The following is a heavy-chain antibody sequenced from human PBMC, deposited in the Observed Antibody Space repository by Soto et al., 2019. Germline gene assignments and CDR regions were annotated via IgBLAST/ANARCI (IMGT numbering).Heavy chain of an antibody. CDR2: INPATGAA. CDR1: GYPVTAYY. Sequence: QLHLVQSGAVVKKPGASVTVSCSASGYPVTAYYMHWVRQAPGRGLEWMGGINPATGAAKYTQTFQSRVTITSDTSPSTVFMELCCLTSEYKAVFYCARGVGVGVAGSAAFDSCGQGTFVTVSS. CDR3: ARGVGVGVAGSAAFDS. D-gene: IGHD3-3*01. V-gene: IGHV1-2*02. J-gene: IGHJ3*02.